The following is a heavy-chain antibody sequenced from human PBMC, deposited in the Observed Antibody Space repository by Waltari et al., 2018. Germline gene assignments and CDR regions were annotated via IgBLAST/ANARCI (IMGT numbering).Heavy chain of an antibody. V-gene: IGHV1-2*06. CDR2: INPNIGGT. J-gene: IGHJ4*02. Sequence: QVQLVQSGAEVKKPGASVKVSCKASGYTFTGYYMHWVRQAPGQGLEWMGRINPNIGGTNYAQKFQGRVTMTRDTSISTAYMELSRLRSDDTAVYYCARDGITGTTADYWGQGTLVIVSS. D-gene: IGHD1-7*01. CDR3: ARDGITGTTADY. CDR1: GYTFTGYY.